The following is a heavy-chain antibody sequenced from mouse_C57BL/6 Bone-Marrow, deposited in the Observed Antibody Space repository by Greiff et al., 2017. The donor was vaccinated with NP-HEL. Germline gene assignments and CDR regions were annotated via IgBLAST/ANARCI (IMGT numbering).Heavy chain of an antibody. CDR3: ARWSRMDY. CDR1: GYAFSSSW. CDR2: IYPGDGDT. V-gene: IGHV1-82*01. Sequence: QVQLKESGPELVKPGASVKISCKASGYAFSSSWMNWVKQRPGKGLEWIGRIYPGDGDTNYNGKFKGKATLTADKSSSTAYMQLSSLTSEDSAVYFCARWSRMDYWGQGTSVTVSS. D-gene: IGHD1-1*01. J-gene: IGHJ4*01.